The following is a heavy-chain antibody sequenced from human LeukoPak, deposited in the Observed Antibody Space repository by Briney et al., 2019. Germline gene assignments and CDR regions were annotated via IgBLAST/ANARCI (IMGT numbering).Heavy chain of an antibody. CDR3: ARGPRNDFWSGYPYYYYYGMDV. CDR2: ISAYNGNT. J-gene: IGHJ6*02. CDR1: GYTFTSYG. V-gene: IGHV1-18*01. D-gene: IGHD3-3*01. Sequence: ASVKVSCKASGYTFTSYGISWVRQAPGQGLEWMGWISAYNGNTNYAQKLQGRVTMTTDTSTSTAYMELRSLRSDDTAVYYCARGPRNDFWSGYPYYYYYGMDVWGHGTTVTVSS.